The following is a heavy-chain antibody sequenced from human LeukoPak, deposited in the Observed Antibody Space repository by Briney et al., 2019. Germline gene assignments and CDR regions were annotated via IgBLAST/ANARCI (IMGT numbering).Heavy chain of an antibody. D-gene: IGHD3-3*01. Sequence: GGSLRLSCAASGFNFSSYSMNWVRQAPGKGLEWVLSISSSSSFRYYADSVKGRFTISRDNAKNSLYLQMNSLRAEDTAVYYCARTYYDFWSGYWAYWGQGTLVTVSS. CDR1: GFNFSSYS. J-gene: IGHJ4*02. CDR2: ISSSSSFR. V-gene: IGHV3-21*01. CDR3: ARTYYDFWSGYWAY.